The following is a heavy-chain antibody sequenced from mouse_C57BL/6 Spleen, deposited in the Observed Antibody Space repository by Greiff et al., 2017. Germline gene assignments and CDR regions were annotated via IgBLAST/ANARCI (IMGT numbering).Heavy chain of an antibody. CDR3: AREDYSNYYD. J-gene: IGHJ2*01. CDR1: GYSITSGYY. CDR2: IRYDGSN. Sequence: EVQLQESGPGLVKPSQSLSLTCSVTGYSITSGYYWNWIRQFPGNKLECMGYIRYDGSNNYNPSLKNRISITRDPSKNQFFLKLNYVTTEDTATYDCAREDYSNYYDWGQGTTLTVSS. D-gene: IGHD2-5*01. V-gene: IGHV3-6*01.